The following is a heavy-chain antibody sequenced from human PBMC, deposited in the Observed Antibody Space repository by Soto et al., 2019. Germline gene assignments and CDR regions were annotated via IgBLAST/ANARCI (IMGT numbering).Heavy chain of an antibody. CDR2: MNPNSGNT. CDR3: ARGIFSRHV. Sequence: QVQLVQSGAEVKKPGASVKVSCKASGYTFTSYDINWVRQATGQGLEWMGWMNPNSGNTGYEQKFQGRVTMTWNTSKSPAYMELTNLRSEDTAVYYCARGIFSRHVWGQGTTVTVSS. V-gene: IGHV1-8*01. J-gene: IGHJ6*02. CDR1: GYTFTSYD.